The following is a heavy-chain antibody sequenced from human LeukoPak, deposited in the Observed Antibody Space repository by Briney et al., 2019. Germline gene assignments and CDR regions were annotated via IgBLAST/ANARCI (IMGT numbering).Heavy chain of an antibody. CDR2: ISSSGSNI. J-gene: IGHJ4*02. CDR1: GFTFTDYI. V-gene: IGHV3-21*01. Sequence: GGSLRLSCAASGFTFTDYIFTWVRQAPGKGPEWVSSISSSGSNIYYADSMKGRFTVSRDNAKNSLYLQMNSLRAEDTAVYYCARYYMETSGYSPFFDYWGQGTLVTVSS. CDR3: ARYYMETSGYSPFFDY. D-gene: IGHD3-10*01.